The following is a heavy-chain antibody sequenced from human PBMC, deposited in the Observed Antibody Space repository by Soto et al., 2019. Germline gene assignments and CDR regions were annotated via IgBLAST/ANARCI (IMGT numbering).Heavy chain of an antibody. J-gene: IGHJ1*01. CDR3: AKDGGGFGDLNGIPEYFQH. CDR2: ISGSGGST. CDR1: GFTFSSYA. Sequence: GGSLRLSCAASGFTFSSYAMSWVRQAPGKGLEWVSAISGSGGSTYYADSVKGRFTISRDNSKNTLYLQMNSLRAEDTAVYYCAKDGGGFGDLNGIPEYFQHWGQGTLVTVSS. D-gene: IGHD3-10*01. V-gene: IGHV3-23*01.